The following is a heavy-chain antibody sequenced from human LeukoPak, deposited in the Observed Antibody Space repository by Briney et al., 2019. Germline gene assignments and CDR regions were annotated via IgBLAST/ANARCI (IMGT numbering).Heavy chain of an antibody. D-gene: IGHD1-14*01. V-gene: IGHV3-21*01. CDR2: INSRSTYI. Sequence: SGGSLRLSCGASGFTFSNYNIHWVRQAPGEGLEWVSSINSRSTYIFYADSVLGRFTISRDNAKNSLFLQMNSLTAEDTAVYYCATDETNGFDCWGQGTLVTASS. CDR3: ATDETNGFDC. J-gene: IGHJ4*02. CDR1: GFTFSNYN.